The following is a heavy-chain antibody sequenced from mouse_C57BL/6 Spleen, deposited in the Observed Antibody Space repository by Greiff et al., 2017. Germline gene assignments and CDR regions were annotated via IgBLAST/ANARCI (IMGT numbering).Heavy chain of an antibody. CDR3: ARDHCSSYENFDV. D-gene: IGHD1-1*01. Sequence: DVKLQESGPGLVKPSQSLSLTCSVTGYSITSGYYWNWIRQFPGNKLEWMGYISYDGSNNYNPSLKNRISITRDTSKNQFFLKLNSVTTEDTATYYCARDHCSSYENFDVWGTGTTVTVSS. J-gene: IGHJ1*03. CDR1: GYSITSGYY. V-gene: IGHV3-6*01. CDR2: ISYDGSN.